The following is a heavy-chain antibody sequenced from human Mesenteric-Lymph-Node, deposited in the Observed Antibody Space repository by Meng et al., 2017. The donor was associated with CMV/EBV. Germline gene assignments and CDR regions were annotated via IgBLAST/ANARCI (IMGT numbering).Heavy chain of an antibody. CDR3: ARGRLGYCSSTSCHDAFDI. CDR2: INSDVSST. D-gene: IGHD2-2*01. J-gene: IGHJ3*02. V-gene: IGHV3-74*01. CDR1: GFTFSSYW. Sequence: GESLKISCAASGFTFSSYWMHWVRQAPGKGLVWVSRINSDVSSTSYADSVKGRFTISRDNAKNTLYLQMNSLRAEDTAVYYYARGRLGYCSSTSCHDAFDIWGQGTMVTVSS.